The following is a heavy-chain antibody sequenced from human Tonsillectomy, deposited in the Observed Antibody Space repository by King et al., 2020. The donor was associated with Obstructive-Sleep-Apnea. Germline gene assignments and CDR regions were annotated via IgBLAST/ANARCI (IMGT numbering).Heavy chain of an antibody. V-gene: IGHV1-69*01. J-gene: IGHJ3*02. Sequence: VQLVESGAEVKKPGSSVKVSCKASGGSISRYAMDWVRQAPGQGLEWMGGIIPIFGTANYAQRFQGRVTVTADESTSTVYMELSSLRSEDTAVYYCAKARRGRLNAYDIWGQGTMVTVSS. CDR2: IIPIFGTA. D-gene: IGHD3-16*01. CDR1: GGSISRYA. CDR3: AKARRGRLNAYDI.